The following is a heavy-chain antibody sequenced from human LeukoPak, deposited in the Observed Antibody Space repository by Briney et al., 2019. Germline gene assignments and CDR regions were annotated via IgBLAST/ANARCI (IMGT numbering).Heavy chain of an antibody. CDR2: INPNSGGT. Sequence: ASVKVSCKASGYTFTGYYMHWVRQAPGQGLEWMGWINPNSGGTNYAQKFQGRVTMTRDTSISTAYMELSSLRSDDTAVYYCARLGSENRIVVVPAAMVGNAFDIWGQGTMVTVSS. CDR3: ARLGSENRIVVVPAAMVGNAFDI. J-gene: IGHJ3*02. V-gene: IGHV1-2*02. D-gene: IGHD2-2*01. CDR1: GYTFTGYY.